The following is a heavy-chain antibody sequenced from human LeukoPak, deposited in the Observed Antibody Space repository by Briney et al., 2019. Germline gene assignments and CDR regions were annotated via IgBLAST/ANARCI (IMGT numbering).Heavy chain of an antibody. V-gene: IGHV4-30-4*01. CDR2: IYYSGST. CDR3: ARGTLWFGENFNWFDP. CDR1: GGSISRYY. D-gene: IGHD3-10*01. Sequence: SETLSLTCTVSGGSISRYYCSWIRQPPGKGLEWIGYIYYSGSTYYNPSLKSRVTISVDTSKNQFSLKLSSVTAADTAVYYCARGTLWFGENFNWFDPWGQGTLVTVSS. J-gene: IGHJ5*02.